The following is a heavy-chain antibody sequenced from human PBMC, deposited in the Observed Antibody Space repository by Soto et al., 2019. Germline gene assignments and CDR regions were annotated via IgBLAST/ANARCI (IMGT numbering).Heavy chain of an antibody. CDR1: GFTFSSYA. CDR3: TSGAAFYYDTSRY. J-gene: IGHJ4*02. V-gene: IGHV3-23*01. D-gene: IGHD3-22*01. CDR2: ISVDGRRT. Sequence: EVHLLESGGGLVQPGGSLRLSCAASGFTFSSYAMTWVRQAPGKGLEWVSGISVDGRRTYYADSVKGRFTISRDNSENTLYLQMNSLRADDTAVYYCTSGAAFYYDTSRYWGQGTLVTVSS.